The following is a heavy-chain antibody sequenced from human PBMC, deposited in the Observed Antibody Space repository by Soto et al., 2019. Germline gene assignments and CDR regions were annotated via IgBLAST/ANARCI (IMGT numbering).Heavy chain of an antibody. Sequence: SETLSLTCAVSGGSISSGGYSWSWIRQPPGKGLEWIGYIYHSGSTNYNPSLKSRVTISVDTSKNQFSLKLSSVTAADTAVYYCARAWGYYFDYWGQGTLVTVSS. CDR2: IYHSGST. V-gene: IGHV4-61*08. J-gene: IGHJ4*02. CDR3: ARAWGYYFDY. CDR1: GGSISSGGYS. D-gene: IGHD3-16*01.